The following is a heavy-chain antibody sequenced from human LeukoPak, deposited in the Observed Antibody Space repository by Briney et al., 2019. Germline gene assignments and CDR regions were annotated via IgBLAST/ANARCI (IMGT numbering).Heavy chain of an antibody. V-gene: IGHV3-21*01. CDR3: GRSRGMLSSMDV. D-gene: IGHD3-16*01. J-gene: IGHJ6*03. CDR2: IDSSSSHI. CDR1: GFTFSDYK. Sequence: GGSLRLSCEASGFTFSDYKMDWVRQAPGKGLEWVSSIDSSSSHIYYADSVKGRFTVSRDNAKNSLYLQMNSLRADDTALYYCGRSRGMLSSMDVWGKGTTVTVSS.